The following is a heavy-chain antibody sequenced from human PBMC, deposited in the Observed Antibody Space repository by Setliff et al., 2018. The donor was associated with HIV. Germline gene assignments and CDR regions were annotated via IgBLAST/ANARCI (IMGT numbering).Heavy chain of an antibody. J-gene: IGHJ4*02. Sequence: GGSLRLSCIGSGFTFGDHAVSWVRQAPGKGLEWVGSTRSKAYGGTTEYAASVKGRFTFSRDDSKSVAYLQMNSLKIEDAAVYYCSAGTQLLYWGQGTLVTVSS. CDR2: TRSKAYGGTT. CDR3: SAGTQLLY. CDR1: GFTFGDHA. V-gene: IGHV3-49*04. D-gene: IGHD1-1*01.